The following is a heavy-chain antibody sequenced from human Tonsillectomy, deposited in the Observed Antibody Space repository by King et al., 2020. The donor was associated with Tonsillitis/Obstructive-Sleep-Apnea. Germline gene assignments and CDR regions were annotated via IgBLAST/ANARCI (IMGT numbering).Heavy chain of an antibody. CDR1: GXSFTSXW. CDR2: IYPGXSXT. J-gene: IGHJ3*02. CDR3: ARSXLRRGPDAFDI. V-gene: IGHV5-51*01. D-gene: IGHD3-10*01. Sequence: VQLVESGAEVKKXGESLKXSXKXSGXSFTSXWIGWXRQMPGKGXEWXGXIYPGXSXTRYTPSFQGQVPIPXDKSIXTAYXQWSXLKASDTAMYYCARSXLRRGPDAFDIWGQGXMVTVSS.